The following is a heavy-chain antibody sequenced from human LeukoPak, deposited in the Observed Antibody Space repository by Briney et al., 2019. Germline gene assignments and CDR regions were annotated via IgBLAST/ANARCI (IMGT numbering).Heavy chain of an antibody. CDR1: GYTFTSYG. Sequence: ASVKVSCKASGYTFTSYGISWVRQAPGQGLEWMGWISAYNGNTNYAQKLQGRVTMTTDTSTSTAYMELRSLRSDDTAVYYCAREVPQIGYCSGGSCYDYFDYWGQGTLVTVSS. D-gene: IGHD2-15*01. CDR2: ISAYNGNT. J-gene: IGHJ4*02. CDR3: AREVPQIGYCSGGSCYDYFDY. V-gene: IGHV1-18*01.